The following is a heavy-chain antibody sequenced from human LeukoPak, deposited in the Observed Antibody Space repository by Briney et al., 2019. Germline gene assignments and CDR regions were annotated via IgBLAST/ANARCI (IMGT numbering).Heavy chain of an antibody. CDR2: TYYRSKWYN. CDR1: GDSVSSNTAG. Sequence: SQTLSLTCAISGDSVSSNTAGWSWIRQSPSRGLEWLGRTYYRSKWYNDDAVSVKSRITINPDTAKNQFSLKLSSVTAADTAVYYCARGSHFGSGSYSTYYYYYYYMDVWGKGTTVTISS. J-gene: IGHJ6*03. CDR3: ARGSHFGSGSYSTYYYYYYYMDV. V-gene: IGHV6-1*01. D-gene: IGHD3-10*01.